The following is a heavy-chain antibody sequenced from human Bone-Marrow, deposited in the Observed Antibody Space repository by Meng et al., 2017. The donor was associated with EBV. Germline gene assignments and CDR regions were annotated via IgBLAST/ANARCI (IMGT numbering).Heavy chain of an antibody. V-gene: IGHV1-69*06. CDR3: ASESGRGYTPDY. J-gene: IGHJ4*02. CDR2: FIPMLGTP. CDR1: GGTLTSYA. Sequence: QGQLVQAGAEVKKPRSWGKGSCKISGGTLTSYAISWVRQAPGQGLEWLGGFIPMLGTPNLAQKFQDRVTIIADKSTSTHYMELSSLRSDDTAVYYCASESGRGYTPDYWGRGTLVTVSS. D-gene: IGHD3-10*01.